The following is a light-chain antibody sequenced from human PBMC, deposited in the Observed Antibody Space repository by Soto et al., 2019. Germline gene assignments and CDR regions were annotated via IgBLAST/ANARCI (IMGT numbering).Light chain of an antibody. V-gene: IGKV1-5*03. Sequence: DIQMTQSPSTLSASVGDRVMITCRASQSISSWVAWYQQKAGKAPKLLIYKASTLETGVPSRFSGSGSGTEFTLTISSLEPEDFAVYYCQQRSNWPPITFGQGTRLE. J-gene: IGKJ5*01. CDR1: QSISSW. CDR3: QQRSNWPPIT. CDR2: KAS.